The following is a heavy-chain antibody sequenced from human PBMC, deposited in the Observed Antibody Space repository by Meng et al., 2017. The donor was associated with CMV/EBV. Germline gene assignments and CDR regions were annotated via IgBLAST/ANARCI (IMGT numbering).Heavy chain of an antibody. D-gene: IGHD1-26*01. V-gene: IGHV1-69*01. Sequence: VNKPGSPLKVYIMTCECTFSTLAISWVRQAPGEGVEWRGGIIPVFETANYAERFQDRVTITADDSTTTAYMELSSLRADDTALYFCARGGDSWYSDYWGQGTLVTVSS. CDR2: IIPVFETA. J-gene: IGHJ4*02. CDR1: ECTFSTLA. CDR3: ARGGDSWYSDY.